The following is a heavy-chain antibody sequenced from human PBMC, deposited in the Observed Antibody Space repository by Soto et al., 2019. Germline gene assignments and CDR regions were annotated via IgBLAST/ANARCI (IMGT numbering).Heavy chain of an antibody. D-gene: IGHD1-1*01. J-gene: IGHJ4*02. CDR3: AKLYWNPRYFDY. CDR2: ISDNGGNT. CDR1: GFTFSTVA. V-gene: IGHV3-23*01. Sequence: LRLSCVASGFTFSTVAMTWVRQAPGKGLEWVSSISDNGGNTDYADSVRGRFTLSRDNSKNTLYLQMNHLKAEDTAVYYCAKLYWNPRYFDYWGQGARVTVSS.